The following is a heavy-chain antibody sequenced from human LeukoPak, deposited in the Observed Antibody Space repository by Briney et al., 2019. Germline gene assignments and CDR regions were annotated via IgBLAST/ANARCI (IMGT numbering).Heavy chain of an antibody. CDR2: IYYSGST. V-gene: IGHV4-31*03. CDR3: ARGVIVVVPAAIYDVDAFDI. CDR1: GGSISSSSYY. J-gene: IGHJ3*02. Sequence: PSETLSLTCTVSGGSISSSSYYWGWIRQPPGKGLEWIGYIYYSGSTYYNPSLKSRVTISVDTSKNQFSLKLSSVTATDTAVYYCARGVIVVVPAAIYDVDAFDIWGQGTMVTVSS. D-gene: IGHD2-2*01.